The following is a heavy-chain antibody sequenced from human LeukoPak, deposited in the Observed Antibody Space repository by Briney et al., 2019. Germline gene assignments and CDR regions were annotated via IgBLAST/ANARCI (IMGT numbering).Heavy chain of an antibody. V-gene: IGHV3-33*01. Sequence: XXSLRLSCAASGFTFSSYGMHWVRQAPGKGLEWVAVIWYDGSNKYYADSVKGRFTISRDNSKNTLYLQMNSLRAEDTAVYYCAVNWGSHFDYWGQGTLVTVSS. CDR3: AVNWGSHFDY. D-gene: IGHD7-27*01. CDR2: IWYDGSNK. CDR1: GFTFSSYG. J-gene: IGHJ4*02.